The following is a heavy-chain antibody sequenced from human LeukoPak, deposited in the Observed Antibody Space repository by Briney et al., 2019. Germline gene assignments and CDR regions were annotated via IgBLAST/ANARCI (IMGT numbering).Heavy chain of an antibody. CDR3: ARGLTVGADYYYYYGMDV. CDR2: IYYSGST. V-gene: IGHV4-59*08. CDR1: GGSISSYY. J-gene: IGHJ6*02. Sequence: PSETLSLTCTVSGGSISSYYWSWIRQPPGKGLEWIGYIYYSGSTNYNPSLKSRVTISVDTSKNQFSLKLSSVTAADTAVYYCARGLTVGADYYYYYGMDVWGQGTTVTVSS. D-gene: IGHD1-26*01.